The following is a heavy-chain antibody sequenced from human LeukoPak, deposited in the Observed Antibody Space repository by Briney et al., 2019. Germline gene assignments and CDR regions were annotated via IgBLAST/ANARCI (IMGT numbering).Heavy chain of an antibody. D-gene: IGHD3-22*01. CDR3: ARSDYYDSSGWFDY. CDR2: IYTSGST. Sequence: SETLSLTCPVSGGSISSYYWSWIRQPARKGLEWIGRIYTSGSTNYNPSLKSRVTMSVDTSKNQFSLKLSSVTVADTAVYYCARSDYYDSSGWFDYWGQGTLVTVSS. J-gene: IGHJ4*02. V-gene: IGHV4-4*07. CDR1: GGSISSYY.